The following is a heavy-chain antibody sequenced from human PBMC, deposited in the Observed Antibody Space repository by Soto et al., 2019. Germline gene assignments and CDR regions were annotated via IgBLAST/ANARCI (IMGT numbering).Heavy chain of an antibody. J-gene: IGHJ4*02. Sequence: EVLLLQSARGLVQPGGSLRLSCATSGFTFSNYAMSWVRQAPGKGLEWVATISGSGGNTDYTDSVRGRFTISRDNSKNTVSLQMNSLRAEDTALYYCAKPSLLSRYGFAFDYWGRGTLVTVSS. D-gene: IGHD2-2*01. V-gene: IGHV3-23*01. CDR2: ISGSGGNT. CDR1: GFTFSNYA. CDR3: AKPSLLSRYGFAFDY.